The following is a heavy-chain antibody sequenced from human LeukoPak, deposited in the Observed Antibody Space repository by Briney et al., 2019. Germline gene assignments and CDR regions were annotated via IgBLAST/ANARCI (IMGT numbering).Heavy chain of an antibody. Sequence: PGGSLRLSCAVSGFGFSDYFMTWIRQAPGKGLEWVSYLSGSGSTKYYADSVKGRFTISRDTANNTLYLQLNSLRADDTAVYYCARGARDYDDAFDLWGQGTLVIVSS. J-gene: IGHJ3*01. CDR1: GFGFSDYF. CDR2: LSGSGSTK. D-gene: IGHD4-17*01. V-gene: IGHV3-11*01. CDR3: ARGARDYDDAFDL.